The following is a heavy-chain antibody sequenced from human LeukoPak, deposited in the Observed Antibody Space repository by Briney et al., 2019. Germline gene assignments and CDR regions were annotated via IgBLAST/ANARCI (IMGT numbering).Heavy chain of an antibody. CDR2: TRKKANSYTR. D-gene: IGHD1-26*01. CDR3: ASMWEGGY. Sequence: GGSLRLSCAASGFTFDDYAMDWVRQAPGKGLEWVGRTRKKANSYTREYAASVKGRFTISRDDSKNSLYLQLNSLRADDTAVYYCASMWEGGYWGQGTLVTVSS. J-gene: IGHJ4*02. CDR1: GFTFDDYA. V-gene: IGHV3-72*01.